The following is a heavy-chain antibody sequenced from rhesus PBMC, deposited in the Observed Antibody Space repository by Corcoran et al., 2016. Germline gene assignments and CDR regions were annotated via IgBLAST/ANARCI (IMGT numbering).Heavy chain of an antibody. V-gene: IGHV4-106*01. CDR1: GGSISDDYY. J-gene: IGHJ4*01. CDR3: AREVIAAAGMDY. Sequence: QVQLQESGPGLVKPSETLSLTCAVSGGSISDDYYWSWIRQPPGKGLEWIGYNYGSGGGTNYNPSLKNRVTISIDPSKNQFSLKLSSVTAADTAVYYCAREVIAAAGMDYWGQGVLVTVSS. CDR2: NYGSGGGT. D-gene: IGHD6-31*01.